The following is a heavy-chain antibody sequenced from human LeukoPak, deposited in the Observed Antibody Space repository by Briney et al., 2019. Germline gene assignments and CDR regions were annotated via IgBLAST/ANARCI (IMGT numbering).Heavy chain of an antibody. J-gene: IGHJ3*02. V-gene: IGHV3-20*04. Sequence: PGGSLRLSCAASGFTFSSSWMHWVRQAPGKGLEWVSGINWNGGNTAYADSVKGRFTISRDNAKDSLYLQMNSLRAEDTALYYCARGMYPGDAFDIWGQGTMVTVSS. D-gene: IGHD1-1*01. CDR3: ARGMYPGDAFDI. CDR2: INWNGGNT. CDR1: GFTFSSSW.